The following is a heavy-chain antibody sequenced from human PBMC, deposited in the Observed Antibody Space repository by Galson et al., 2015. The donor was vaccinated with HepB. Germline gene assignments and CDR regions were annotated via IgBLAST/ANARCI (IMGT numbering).Heavy chain of an antibody. J-gene: IGHJ4*02. V-gene: IGHV3-23*01. Sequence: SLRLSCAASGFTFSSYAMSWVRQAPGKGLEWVSAISGSGGSTYYADSVKGRFTISRDNSKNTLYLQMSSLRAEDTAVYYCAKIRDIVVVIATHFDYWGQGTLVTVSS. CDR3: AKIRDIVVVIATHFDY. CDR1: GFTFSSYA. CDR2: ISGSGGST. D-gene: IGHD2-21*01.